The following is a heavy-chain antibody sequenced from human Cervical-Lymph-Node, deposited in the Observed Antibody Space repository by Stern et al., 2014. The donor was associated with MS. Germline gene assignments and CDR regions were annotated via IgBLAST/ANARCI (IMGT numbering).Heavy chain of an antibody. CDR1: GFTFSDHY. Sequence: VQLVQSGGGLVQPGGSLRLYCAASGFTFSDHYMDWVRQAPGKGLEWLGRTRNKANSYTTEYAASVKGRFTISRDDSKNSLYLQMNSLKTEDTAVYYCARDTARGGQCEQRHKPPCRGARG. CDR3: ARDTARGGQCEQRHKPPCRGA. CDR2: TRNKANSYTT. J-gene: IGHJ1*01. V-gene: IGHV3-72*01. D-gene: IGHD3-10*01.